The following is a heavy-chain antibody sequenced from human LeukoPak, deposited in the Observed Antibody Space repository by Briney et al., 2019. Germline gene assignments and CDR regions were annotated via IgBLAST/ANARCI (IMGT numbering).Heavy chain of an antibody. Sequence: GGSLRLSCAASGFPFRNYSMNWVRQAPGKGLEWISYISSRSSTIFYAGSVKGRFTISRDNAKNTLYLQMNSLRAEDTAVYYCAREAWSSYYYYMDVWGKGTTVSVSS. CDR3: AREAWSSYYYYMDV. J-gene: IGHJ6*03. CDR2: ISSRSSTI. V-gene: IGHV3-48*04. D-gene: IGHD3-3*01. CDR1: GFPFRNYS.